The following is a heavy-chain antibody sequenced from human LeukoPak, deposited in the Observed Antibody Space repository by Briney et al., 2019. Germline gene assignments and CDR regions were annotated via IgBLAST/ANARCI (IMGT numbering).Heavy chain of an antibody. D-gene: IGHD3-10*01. CDR1: GFTFDDYG. CDR3: ARDLVIKGSGSGPFDY. J-gene: IGHJ4*02. CDR2: INWNGGST. V-gene: IGHV3-20*04. Sequence: PGGSLRLSCAASGFTFDDYGMSWVRQAPGKGLEWVSGINWNGGSTGYADSVKGRFTISRDNAKNSLYLQMNSLRAEDTALYYCARDLVIKGSGSGPFDYWGQGTPVTVSS.